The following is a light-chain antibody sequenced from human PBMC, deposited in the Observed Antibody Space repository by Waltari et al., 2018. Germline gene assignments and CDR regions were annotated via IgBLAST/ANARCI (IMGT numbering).Light chain of an antibody. CDR3: AAWDDSLHGPV. Sequence: QSVLTQPPSASATPGQRVTISRSGSSSNIGTNTVNWYQQLPGTAPKLLIYSNTQWPSGVPDRFSGSKSGTSASLAISGLQSEDETDYYCAAWDDSLHGPVFGGGTKVTVL. J-gene: IGLJ2*01. V-gene: IGLV1-44*01. CDR2: SNT. CDR1: SSNIGTNT.